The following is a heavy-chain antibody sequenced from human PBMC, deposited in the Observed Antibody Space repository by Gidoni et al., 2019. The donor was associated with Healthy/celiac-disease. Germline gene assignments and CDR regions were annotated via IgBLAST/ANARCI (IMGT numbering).Heavy chain of an antibody. V-gene: IGHV1-8*01. CDR1: GYTFTSYD. CDR2: MNPNSGNT. D-gene: IGHD4-17*01. CDR3: ARHLLAVTNYYYYGMDV. Sequence: QAQLVQSGAEVKKPGASAKVSCKASGYTFTSYDINWVRQATGQGLEWMGWMNPNSGNTGYAQKFQGRVTMTRNTSISTAYMELSSLRSEDTAVYYCARHLLAVTNYYYYGMDVWGQGTTVTVSS. J-gene: IGHJ6*02.